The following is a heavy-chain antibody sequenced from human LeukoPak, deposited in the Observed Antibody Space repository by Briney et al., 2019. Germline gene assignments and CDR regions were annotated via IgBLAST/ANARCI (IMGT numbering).Heavy chain of an antibody. CDR2: IYTSGST. V-gene: IGHV4-61*02. J-gene: IGHJ4*02. CDR1: GGSISSSSYY. Sequence: SETLSLTCTVSGGSISSSSYYWNWIRQPAGKGLEWIGRIYTSGSTNYNPSLKSRVTISVDTSKNQFSLKLSSVTAADTAVYYCARDRADSSGWYYFDYWGQGTLVTVSS. CDR3: ARDRADSSGWYYFDY. D-gene: IGHD6-19*01.